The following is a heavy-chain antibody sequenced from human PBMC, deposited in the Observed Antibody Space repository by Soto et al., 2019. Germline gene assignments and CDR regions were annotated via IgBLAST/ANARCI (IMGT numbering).Heavy chain of an antibody. D-gene: IGHD6-25*01. CDR2: INPHTGDT. Sequence: QVQLVQSGAEVKKPGASVTVSCKTSGYPLTDFYIHWVRQAPGQGLEWMAWINPHTGDTNTALKFQGRVTMTWDTSINTAFMELTRLSSDDTAVYYCAREGGAAPGARREWYLDLWGRGTLVSVSS. CDR1: GYPLTDFY. CDR3: AREGGAAPGARREWYLDL. V-gene: IGHV1-2*02. J-gene: IGHJ2*01.